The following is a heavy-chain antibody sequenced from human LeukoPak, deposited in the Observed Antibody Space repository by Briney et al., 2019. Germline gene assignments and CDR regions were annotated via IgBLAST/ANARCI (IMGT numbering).Heavy chain of an antibody. Sequence: GGSLRLSCVASGFTFSKYPMTWVRQAPGKGLEWVSSISGNSNSAFYADSVKGRFTIFRDNSKYTLYLQMNSQRAEDAALYFCAPSVLSSFDYWGQGTVVTVSS. D-gene: IGHD3-3*01. CDR1: GFTFSKYP. CDR2: ISGNSNSA. CDR3: APSVLSSFDY. V-gene: IGHV3-23*01. J-gene: IGHJ4*02.